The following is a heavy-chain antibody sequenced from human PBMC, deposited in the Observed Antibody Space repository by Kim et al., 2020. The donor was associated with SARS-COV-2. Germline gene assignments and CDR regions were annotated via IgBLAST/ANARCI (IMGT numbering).Heavy chain of an antibody. CDR1: GGSISSSSYY. D-gene: IGHD5-18*01. J-gene: IGHJ4*02. Sequence: SETLYLTCTVSGGSISSSSYYWGWIRQPPGKGLEWIGSIYYSGSTYYNPSLKSRVTISVDTSKNQFSLKLSSVTAADTAVYYCARAVDTAMVRKFDYWGQGTLVTVSS. CDR2: IYYSGST. V-gene: IGHV4-39*01. CDR3: ARAVDTAMVRKFDY.